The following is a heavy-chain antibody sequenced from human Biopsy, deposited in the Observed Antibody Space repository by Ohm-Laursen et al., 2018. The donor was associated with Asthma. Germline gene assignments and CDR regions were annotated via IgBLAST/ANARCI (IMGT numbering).Heavy chain of an antibody. V-gene: IGHV4-59*01. J-gene: IGHJ5*02. Sequence: TLSLTCTVSPGSINDFYWNWIRQFPGKGLEWMGYVYSTGSTRYNPSLKSRVTISVDTSVNQVSLKLTSMTAADTAVYYCARATSTWSQSGPHCLDHWGQGALVTVSS. CDR1: PGSINDFY. CDR3: ARATSTWSQSGPHCLDH. D-gene: IGHD6-13*01. CDR2: VYSTGST.